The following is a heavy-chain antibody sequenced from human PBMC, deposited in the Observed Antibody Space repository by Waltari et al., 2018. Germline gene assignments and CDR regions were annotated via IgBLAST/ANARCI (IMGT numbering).Heavy chain of an antibody. D-gene: IGHD3-10*01. CDR2: INPNSGGT. CDR3: ARRAFYGSGRGYGMDV. Sequence: QVQLVQSGAEVRRPGASVKVSCKASGYTFTAYYMTWLRRAPGQGLGWMGWINPNSGGTNYAQKFQGRVTMTRDTSISTAYMELSRLRSDDTAVYYCARRAFYGSGRGYGMDVWGQGTTVTVSS. V-gene: IGHV1-2*02. CDR1: GYTFTAYY. J-gene: IGHJ6*02.